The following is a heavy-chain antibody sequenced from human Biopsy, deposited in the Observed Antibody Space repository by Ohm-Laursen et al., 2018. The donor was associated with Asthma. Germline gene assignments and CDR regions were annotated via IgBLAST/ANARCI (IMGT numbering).Heavy chain of an antibody. Sequence: SVKVSCKISRYSLTDLSMHWVRQAPGQGLEWLGGIMTAFGTTNYAQKFQGRVTITADESTSTAYMEVTSLRSEDTAIYYRARCQVGYSSGWSLLLKKIYYSGMDVWGQGTAVTVSS. CDR1: RYSLTDLS. CDR3: ARCQVGYSSGWSLLLKKIYYSGMDV. CDR2: IMTAFGTT. J-gene: IGHJ6*02. D-gene: IGHD6-19*01. V-gene: IGHV1-69*13.